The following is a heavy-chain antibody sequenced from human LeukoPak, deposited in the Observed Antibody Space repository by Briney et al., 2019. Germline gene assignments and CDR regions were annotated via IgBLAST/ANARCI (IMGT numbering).Heavy chain of an antibody. CDR2: IGTAGDT. J-gene: IGHJ4*02. CDR1: GFTFSSYD. Sequence: GGSLRLSCAASGFTFSSYDMHWVRQATGKGLECVSVIGTAGDTYYPGSVKGRFTISRENAKNSLYLQMNSLRAGDTAVYYCARARGGFSRTWAFDYWGQGTLVTVSS. D-gene: IGHD3-10*01. V-gene: IGHV3-13*01. CDR3: ARARGGFSRTWAFDY.